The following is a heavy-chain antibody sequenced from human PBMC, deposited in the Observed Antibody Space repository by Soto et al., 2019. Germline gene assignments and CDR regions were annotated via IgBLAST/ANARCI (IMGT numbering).Heavy chain of an antibody. J-gene: IGHJ5*01. CDR2: VYWDDDK. D-gene: IGHD3-10*01. V-gene: IGHV2-5*02. CDR1: GFSLSSNGVG. CDR3: AHNSRGAGSYTGDRFDS. Sequence: QITLKESGPTLVKPTQTLTLTCSFSGFSLSSNGVGVGWIRQPPGKALECLALVYWDDDKRYSPSLKSRLTTSXXTAKNQVVLKMTTMDPVNTATYYCAHNSRGAGSYTGDRFDSWGQGTLVIVSS.